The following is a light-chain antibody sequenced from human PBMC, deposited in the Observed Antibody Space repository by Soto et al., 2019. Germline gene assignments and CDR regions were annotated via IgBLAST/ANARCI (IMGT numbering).Light chain of an antibody. V-gene: IGKV1-39*01. Sequence: DIPMTQSPSSLSASVGDRVTITCRASQSISSYLNWYQQKPGTAPKLLISAASSLQSGVPARFSGSGSGTDFTLTISSLQPEDFATYDCQQSYSTPTFGQGNKVEI. J-gene: IGKJ1*01. CDR3: QQSYSTPT. CDR1: QSISSY. CDR2: AAS.